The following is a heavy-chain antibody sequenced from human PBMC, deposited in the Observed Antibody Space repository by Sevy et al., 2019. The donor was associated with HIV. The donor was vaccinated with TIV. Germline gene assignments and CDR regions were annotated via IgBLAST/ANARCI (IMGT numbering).Heavy chain of an antibody. J-gene: IGHJ4*02. CDR1: GGTFSSYA. D-gene: IGHD3-22*01. CDR3: ATPLTTYYYDSSGLDY. Sequence: SVKVSCKASGGTFSSYAISWVRQAPGQGLEWMGGIIPIFGTANYAQKFQGRVTITADESTSTAYMELSSLRSEDTAVYYCATPLTTYYYDSSGLDYWGQGTLVTVSS. V-gene: IGHV1-69*13. CDR2: IIPIFGTA.